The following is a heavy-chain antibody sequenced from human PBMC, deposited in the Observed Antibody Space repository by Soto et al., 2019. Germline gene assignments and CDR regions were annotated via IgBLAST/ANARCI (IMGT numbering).Heavy chain of an antibody. V-gene: IGHV4-39*01. CDR2: IYYSGST. J-gene: IGHJ4*02. CDR1: GGSISSSDYY. Sequence: QLQLQESGPGPVKPSETLSLTCTVSGGSISSSDYYWGWIRQPPGKGLEWIGSIYYSGSTCYNPSLKSRVTLSVDTSKNQFSLKLSSVTAADTAVYYCARHHLGYCSGGSCYPYYFDYWGQGTLVTVSS. D-gene: IGHD2-15*01. CDR3: ARHHLGYCSGGSCYPYYFDY.